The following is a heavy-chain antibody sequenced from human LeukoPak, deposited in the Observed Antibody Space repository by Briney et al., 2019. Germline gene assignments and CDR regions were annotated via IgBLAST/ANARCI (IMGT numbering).Heavy chain of an antibody. CDR2: IYYSGST. V-gene: IGHV4-59*01. CDR1: GGSIGSYY. D-gene: IGHD3-22*01. CDR3: ARVLDPRSNYYDSSGLSYFDY. Sequence: SETLSLTCTISGGSIGSYYWSWIRQPPGKGLEWIGYIYYSGSTNYNPSLKSRVTISLDTSKNQFSLKLISVTAADTAVYYRARVLDPRSNYYDSSGLSYFDYWGQGTLVTVSS. J-gene: IGHJ4*02.